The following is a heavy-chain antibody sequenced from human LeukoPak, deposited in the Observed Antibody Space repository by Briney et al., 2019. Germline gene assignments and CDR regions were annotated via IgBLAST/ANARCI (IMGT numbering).Heavy chain of an antibody. CDR3: ARAGLRYFDWTRSLAY. J-gene: IGHJ4*02. D-gene: IGHD3-9*01. Sequence: SETLSLTCTVSGGSISSYYWSWIRQPPGKGLEWIGYIYYSGSTNYNPSLKSRVTISVDTSKNQFSLKLSSVTAADAAVYYCARAGLRYFDWTRSLAYWGQGTLVTVSS. CDR2: IYYSGST. CDR1: GGSISSYY. V-gene: IGHV4-59*12.